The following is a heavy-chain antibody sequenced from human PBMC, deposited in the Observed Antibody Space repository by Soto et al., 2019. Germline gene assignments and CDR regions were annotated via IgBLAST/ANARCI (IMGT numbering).Heavy chain of an antibody. V-gene: IGHV3-33*01. CDR2: IWYDGSNK. Sequence: GGSLRLSWAASGFTFSSYGMHWVRQAPGKGLEWVAVIWYDGSNKYYADSVKGRFTISRDNSKNTLYLQMNSLRAEDTAVYYCAREVASTVTTAYGMDVWGQGTTVTVSS. J-gene: IGHJ6*02. D-gene: IGHD4-4*01. CDR1: GFTFSSYG. CDR3: AREVASTVTTAYGMDV.